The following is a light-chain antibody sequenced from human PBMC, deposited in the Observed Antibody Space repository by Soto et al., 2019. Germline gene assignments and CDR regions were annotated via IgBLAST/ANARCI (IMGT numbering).Light chain of an antibody. CDR2: WAS. CDR3: QQYYSTPRT. V-gene: IGKV4-1*01. J-gene: IGKJ1*01. CDR1: QSVLYSSHNKNY. Sequence: DIVMTQSPDSLAVSLGERATINCKSSQSVLYSSHNKNYLAWYQQKPGQPPKLLIYWASTRESGVPDRFSGSGSVTDFTLTISSLQAEDVAVYYCQQYYSTPRTFGQGTKVDIK.